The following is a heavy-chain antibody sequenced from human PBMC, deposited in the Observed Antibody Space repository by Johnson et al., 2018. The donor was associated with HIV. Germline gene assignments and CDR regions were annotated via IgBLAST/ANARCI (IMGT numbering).Heavy chain of an antibody. CDR3: ARGREGGTYRGGAFDI. J-gene: IGHJ3*02. Sequence: QVQLVESGGGVVQPGRSLRLSCAASGFTFNNYPLHWVRQAPGKWLEWVAVMSYDGSNKYYADSVKGRFTISRDNSKNTCYLQMNSLRPEDTAVYYCARGREGGTYRGGAFDIWGQGTMVTVSS. CDR2: MSYDGSNK. D-gene: IGHD1-7*01. CDR1: GFTFNNYP. V-gene: IGHV3-30-3*01.